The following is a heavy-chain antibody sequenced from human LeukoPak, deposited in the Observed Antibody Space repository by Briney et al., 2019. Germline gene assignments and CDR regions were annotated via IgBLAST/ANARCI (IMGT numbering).Heavy chain of an antibody. D-gene: IGHD2-15*01. Sequence: GGSLRLSCAASGFTFSSYGMHWVRQAPGKGLEWVALIWYDGSNKYYADSVKGRFTISIDNSKNTVYLQMNSLRAEDTAVYYCASRRGGIVGDYWGQGTLVTVSS. CDR2: IWYDGSNK. CDR3: ASRRGGIVGDY. CDR1: GFTFSSYG. J-gene: IGHJ4*02. V-gene: IGHV3-33*01.